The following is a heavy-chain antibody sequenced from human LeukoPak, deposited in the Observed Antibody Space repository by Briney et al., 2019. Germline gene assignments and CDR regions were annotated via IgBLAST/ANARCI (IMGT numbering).Heavy chain of an antibody. Sequence: SVKVSCKASGGTFSSYAISWVRQAPGQGLEWMGRIIPIFGTANYAQKFQGRVTITTDESTSTAYMELSSLRSEDTAVYYCVSASIAARPGPLFDYWGQGTLVTVSS. CDR1: GGTFSSYA. D-gene: IGHD6-6*01. CDR3: VSASIAARPGPLFDY. CDR2: IIPIFGTA. J-gene: IGHJ4*02. V-gene: IGHV1-69*05.